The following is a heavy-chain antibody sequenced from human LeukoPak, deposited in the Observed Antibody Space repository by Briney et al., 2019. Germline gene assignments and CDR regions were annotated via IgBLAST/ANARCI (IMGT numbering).Heavy chain of an antibody. CDR3: ARVSPGSSGWYYRRV. V-gene: IGHV4-39*01. CDR1: GGSISSTGYC. Sequence: PSETLSLTCTVSGGSISSTGYCWGWLRQPPGKGLEWIGSIYYTGSTYYYPSLKSRVTISVDTSKNPFSLKLSSVTAADTAVYYCARVSPGSSGWYYRRVWGQGTLVTVSS. D-gene: IGHD6-19*01. CDR2: IYYTGST. J-gene: IGHJ4*02.